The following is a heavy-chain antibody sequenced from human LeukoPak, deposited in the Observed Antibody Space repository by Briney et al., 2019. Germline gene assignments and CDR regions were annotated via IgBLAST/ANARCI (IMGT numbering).Heavy chain of an antibody. CDR3: ARDLLSYCSGGSCYSGNWFDP. Sequence: SETLSLTCTVSGGSISSYYWSWIRQPAGKGLEWIGRIYTSGSANYNPSLKSRVTMSVDTSKNQFSLKLSSVTAADTAVYYCARDLLSYCSGGSCYSGNWFDPWGQGTLVTVSS. CDR2: IYTSGSA. CDR1: GGSISSYY. J-gene: IGHJ5*02. V-gene: IGHV4-4*07. D-gene: IGHD2-15*01.